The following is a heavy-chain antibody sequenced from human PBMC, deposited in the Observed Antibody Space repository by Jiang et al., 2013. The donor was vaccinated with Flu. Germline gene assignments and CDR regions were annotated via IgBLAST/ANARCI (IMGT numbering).Heavy chain of an antibody. J-gene: IGHJ4*02. CDR3: ARGKGYYDFWSGYYTAYYFDY. CDR2: MNPNSGNT. Sequence: TSYDINWVRQATGQGLEWMGWMNPNSGNTGYAQKFQGRVTMTRNTSISTAYMELSSLRSEDTAVYYCARGKGYYDFWSGYYTAYYFDYWGQGTLVTVSS. CDR1: TSYD. D-gene: IGHD3-3*01. V-gene: IGHV1-8*01.